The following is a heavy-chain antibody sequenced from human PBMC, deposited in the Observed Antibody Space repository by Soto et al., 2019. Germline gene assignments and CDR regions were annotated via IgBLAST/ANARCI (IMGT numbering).Heavy chain of an antibody. CDR2: IYHSGST. D-gene: IGHD2-15*01. V-gene: IGHV4-4*02. CDR3: ARYGYCSGGSCYSGEHNWFDP. CDR1: SGSISSSNW. Sequence: SETLSLTCAVSSGSISSSNWWSWVRQPPGKGLEWIGEIYHSGSTNYNPSLKSRVTVSVDKSKNQFSLKLSSVTAADTAVYYCARYGYCSGGSCYSGEHNWFDPWGQGTLVTVSS. J-gene: IGHJ5*02.